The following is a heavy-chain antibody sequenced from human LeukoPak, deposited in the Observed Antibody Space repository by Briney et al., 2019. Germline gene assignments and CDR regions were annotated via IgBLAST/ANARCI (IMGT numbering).Heavy chain of an antibody. CDR3: ARGYSYGYGIDP. CDR1: GGSISSGGYY. V-gene: IGHV4-31*03. D-gene: IGHD5-18*01. Sequence: SETLSLTCTVSGGSISSGGYYWIWIRQHPGKGLEWIGYIYYSGSTYYNPSLKSRVTISVDTSKNQFSLKLSSVTAADTAVYYCARGYSYGYGIDPWGQGTLVTVSS. J-gene: IGHJ5*02. CDR2: IYYSGST.